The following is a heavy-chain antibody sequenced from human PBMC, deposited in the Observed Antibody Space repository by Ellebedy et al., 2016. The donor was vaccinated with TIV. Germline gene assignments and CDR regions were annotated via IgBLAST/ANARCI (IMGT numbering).Heavy chain of an antibody. Sequence: SVKVSCXASGGTFSSYAISWVRQAPGQGLEWMGGIIPIFGTANYAQKFQGRVTITADESTSTAYMELSSLRSEDTAVYYCARVVRAFGVVIISGSYGMDVWGQGTTVTVSS. CDR2: IIPIFGTA. V-gene: IGHV1-69*13. J-gene: IGHJ6*02. CDR3: ARVVRAFGVVIISGSYGMDV. CDR1: GGTFSSYA. D-gene: IGHD3-3*01.